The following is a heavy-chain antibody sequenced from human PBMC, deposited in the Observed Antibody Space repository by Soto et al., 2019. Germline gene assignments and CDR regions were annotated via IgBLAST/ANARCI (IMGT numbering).Heavy chain of an antibody. V-gene: IGHV3-21*01. CDR3: ARDFRGDYYDSSWYFDL. J-gene: IGHJ2*01. D-gene: IGHD3-22*01. Sequence: SLRLSCAASGFTFSSYSMNWVRQAPGKGLEWVSSISSSSSYIYYADSVEGRFTNSRGNAKNSLYLQMNSLRAEDTAVYYCARDFRGDYYDSSWYFDLWGRGTLVTVSS. CDR2: ISSSSSYI. CDR1: GFTFSSYS.